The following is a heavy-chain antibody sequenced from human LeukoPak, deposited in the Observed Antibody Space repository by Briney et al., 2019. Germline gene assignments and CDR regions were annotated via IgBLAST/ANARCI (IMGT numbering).Heavy chain of an antibody. CDR2: INHSGST. V-gene: IGHV4-34*01. CDR3: ARGYYDILTGYYDY. Sequence: ETLSLTCAVYGGSFSGYYWSWIRQPPGKGLEWIGEINHSGSTNYNPSLKSRVTISVDTSKNQFSLKLSSVTAADTAVYYCARGYYDILTGYYDYWGQGTLVTVSS. J-gene: IGHJ4*02. CDR1: GGSFSGYY. D-gene: IGHD3-9*01.